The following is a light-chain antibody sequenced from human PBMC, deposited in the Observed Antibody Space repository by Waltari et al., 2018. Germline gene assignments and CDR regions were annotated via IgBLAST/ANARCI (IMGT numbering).Light chain of an antibody. J-gene: IGLJ2*01. CDR2: DVT. CDR3: SSYTPTSILV. Sequence: QSALTQPASVSGSPGQSLTLSCSGTSSDVCSYIYVSCYQQHPSTPPKLLIYDVTKRPSGVSGRFSGSKSGNTASLTISGLQPEDEADYFCSSYTPTSILVFGGGTKLTV. V-gene: IGLV2-14*03. CDR1: SSDVCSYIY.